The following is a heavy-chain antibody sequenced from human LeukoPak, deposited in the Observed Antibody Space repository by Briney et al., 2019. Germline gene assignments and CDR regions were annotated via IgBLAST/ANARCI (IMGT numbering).Heavy chain of an antibody. Sequence: GGSLRLSCAASGFPLRAYYMSWIPQAPGRGREGVSYISSSSSYTNYADSVKGRFTISRDNAKNSLYLQMNSLRAEDTAVYYCARVNGYSSSDKTYYFDYWGQGTLVTVSS. D-gene: IGHD6-13*01. CDR2: ISSSSSYT. J-gene: IGHJ4*02. CDR3: ARVNGYSSSDKTYYFDY. CDR1: GFPLRAYY. V-gene: IGHV3-11*05.